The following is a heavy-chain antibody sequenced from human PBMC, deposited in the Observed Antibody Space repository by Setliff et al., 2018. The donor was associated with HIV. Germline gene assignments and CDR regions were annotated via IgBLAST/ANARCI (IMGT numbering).Heavy chain of an antibody. CDR1: GGSFSGYY. CDR2: INHSGST. Sequence: SETLSLTCAVYGGSFSGYYWSWIRQPPGKGLEWIGEINHSGSTNYNPSLKSRVTISGDTSMNQFSLKLSSVTAAETSVYYCARELLRSWDGSENSYKPYYFDYWGQGTLVTVSS. D-gene: IGHD3-10*01. V-gene: IGHV4-34*01. J-gene: IGHJ4*02. CDR3: ARELLRSWDGSENSYKPYYFDY.